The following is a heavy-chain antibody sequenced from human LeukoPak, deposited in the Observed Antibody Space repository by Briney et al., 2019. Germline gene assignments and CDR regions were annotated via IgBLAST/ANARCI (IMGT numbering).Heavy chain of an antibody. Sequence: GGSPRLSCAASGFTFSSYSMNWVRQAPGKGLEWVSSISSSSSYIYYADSVKGRFTISRDNAKNSLYLQMNSLRAEDTAVYYCATQHIVVVPAAIVELDYWGQGTLVTVSS. J-gene: IGHJ4*02. CDR3: ATQHIVVVPAAIVELDY. D-gene: IGHD2-2*01. CDR1: GFTFSSYS. CDR2: ISSSSSYI. V-gene: IGHV3-21*01.